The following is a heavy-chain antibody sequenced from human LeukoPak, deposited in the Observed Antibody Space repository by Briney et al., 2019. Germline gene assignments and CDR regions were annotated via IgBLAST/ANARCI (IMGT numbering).Heavy chain of an antibody. V-gene: IGHV3-74*03. D-gene: IGHD6-13*01. J-gene: IGHJ4*02. Sequence: PGRSLRPARAASAFSFTSYEIDCVRQAPKKGLGWVSRINGDGGSRKYADSVKGRFTISRDNAKNTLYLQMSSLRVEDTAVYYCASASSHRTAAGGDYWGQGTLVTVST. CDR3: ASASSHRTAAGGDY. CDR2: INGDGGSR. CDR1: AFSFTSYE.